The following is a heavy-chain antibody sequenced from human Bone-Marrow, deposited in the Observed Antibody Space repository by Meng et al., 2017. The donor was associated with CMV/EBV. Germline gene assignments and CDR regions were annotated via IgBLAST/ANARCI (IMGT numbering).Heavy chain of an antibody. CDR3: ARILSGDSLAFDL. CDR1: GGSISSGGYY. CDR2: IYSSGFT. J-gene: IGHJ3*01. V-gene: IGHV4-61*08. Sequence: SETLSLTCTVSGGSISSGGYYWSWIRQHPGKGLEWIGYIYSSGFTNYNPSLMSRLTISVDMSRNQFSLHLNSVTAADTAVYYCARILSGDSLAFDLWGPGTMVTVSS. D-gene: IGHD7-27*01.